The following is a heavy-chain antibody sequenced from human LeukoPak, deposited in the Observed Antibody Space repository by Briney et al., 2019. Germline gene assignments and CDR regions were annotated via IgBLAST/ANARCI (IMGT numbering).Heavy chain of an antibody. CDR3: ARGALYYYGSGSYYNWFDP. Sequence: GGSLRLSCAASGFTFSSYSMNWVRQAPGKGLEWVSYISSSSSTIYYADSVKGRFTISRDNAKNSLYLQMNSLRAEDTAVYYCARGALYYYGSGSYYNWFDPWGQGTLVTVSS. V-gene: IGHV3-48*04. CDR2: ISSSSSTI. J-gene: IGHJ5*02. D-gene: IGHD3-10*01. CDR1: GFTFSSYS.